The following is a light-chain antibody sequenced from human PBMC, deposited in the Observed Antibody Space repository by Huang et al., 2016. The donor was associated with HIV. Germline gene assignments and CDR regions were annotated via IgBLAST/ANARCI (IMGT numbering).Light chain of an antibody. CDR3: HQYHDWPRT. V-gene: IGKV3-15*01. Sequence: EIVMTQSPASLPVSPGERATLSCRARQSVNSDLAWYQKKPGPAPRLLMYGASTRATGVPPRFSGSGSGTNFTLNISSLQSEDFAFYYCHQYHDWPRTFGQGTKVEVK. J-gene: IGKJ1*01. CDR1: QSVNSD. CDR2: GAS.